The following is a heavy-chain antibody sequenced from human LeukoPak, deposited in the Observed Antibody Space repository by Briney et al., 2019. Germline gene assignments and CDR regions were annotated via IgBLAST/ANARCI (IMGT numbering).Heavy chain of an antibody. V-gene: IGHV3-30*02. J-gene: IGHJ4*02. Sequence: PGGSLRLSCAASGFTFSSYDMYWVRQAPGKGLDWVAFVRYDGSQKYYADSVKGRFTISRDNSKNTLYLQMNSLRAEDTAVYYCARVTYGSGTYGAFDYWGQGTLVTVSS. D-gene: IGHD3-10*01. CDR1: GFTFSSYD. CDR2: VRYDGSQK. CDR3: ARVTYGSGTYGAFDY.